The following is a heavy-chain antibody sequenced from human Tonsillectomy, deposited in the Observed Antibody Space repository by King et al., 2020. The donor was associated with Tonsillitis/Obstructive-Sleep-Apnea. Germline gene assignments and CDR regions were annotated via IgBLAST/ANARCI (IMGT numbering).Heavy chain of an antibody. V-gene: IGHV5-51*03. Sequence: VQLVESGAEMKKPGDSLKISCKGSGFTFNTYWIAWVRQMPGKGLEWMGIIYPGDSETRFSPSFQGRVTMSVDKSITTAYLQWRSLKASDTATYYCARCSGDYGCGYWGQGTLVTVSS. J-gene: IGHJ4*02. CDR3: ARCSGDYGCGY. CDR1: GFTFNTYW. CDR2: IYPGDSET. D-gene: IGHD4-17*01.